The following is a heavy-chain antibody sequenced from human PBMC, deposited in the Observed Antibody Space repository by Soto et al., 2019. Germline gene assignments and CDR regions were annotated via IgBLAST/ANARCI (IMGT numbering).Heavy chain of an antibody. CDR2: ISGSGGST. CDR3: AKDPSDLHWYFDL. Sequence: EVQLLESGGGLVQPGGSLRLSCAASGFTFSSYAMSWVRQAPGKGLEWVSAISGSGGSTYYADSVKGRFTISRDNSKTTLYLQMNSLRAEDTAVYYCAKDPSDLHWYFDLWGRGTLVTVSS. CDR1: GFTFSSYA. J-gene: IGHJ2*01. V-gene: IGHV3-23*01.